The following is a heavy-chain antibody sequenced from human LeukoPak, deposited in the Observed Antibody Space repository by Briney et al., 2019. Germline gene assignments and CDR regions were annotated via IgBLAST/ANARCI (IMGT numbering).Heavy chain of an antibody. V-gene: IGHV4-59*01. J-gene: IGHJ4*02. Sequence: SETLSLTCTVSGGSISSYYWSWLRQPPGKGLEWIGYIYYSESTNYNPSLKSRVTISVDTSKNQCSLKRSSVTAADTAVYYCARGGSPGDLLGYWGQGTLVTVSS. CDR1: GGSISSYY. D-gene: IGHD1-26*01. CDR3: ARGGSPGDLLGY. CDR2: IYYSEST.